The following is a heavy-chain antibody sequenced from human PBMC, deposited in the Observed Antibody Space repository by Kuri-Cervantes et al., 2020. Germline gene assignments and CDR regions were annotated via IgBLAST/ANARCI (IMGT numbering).Heavy chain of an antibody. CDR3: ARDRGDGAHSDAFDI. CDR1: GFTFSSYA. D-gene: IGHD3-3*02. Sequence: GESLKISCAASGFTFSSYAMSWVRQAPGKGLEWVSAISGSGGSTYYADSVKGRFTISRDNAKNSLYLQMNSLRDEDTAVYYCARDRGDGAHSDAFDIWGQGTMVTVSS. J-gene: IGHJ3*02. CDR2: ISGSGGST. V-gene: IGHV3-23*01.